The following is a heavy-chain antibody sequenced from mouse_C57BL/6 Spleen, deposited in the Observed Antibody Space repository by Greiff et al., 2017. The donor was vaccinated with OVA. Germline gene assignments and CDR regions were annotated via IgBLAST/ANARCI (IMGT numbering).Heavy chain of an antibody. Sequence: EVQVVESGEGLVKPGGYLKLSCAASGFTFSSYAMSWVRQTPEKRLEWVAYISSGGDYIYYADTVKGRFTISRDNARNTLYLQMSSLKSEDTAMYYCTRDASSGPDYWGQGTTLTVSS. D-gene: IGHD3-2*02. CDR2: ISSGGDYI. CDR1: GFTFSSYA. J-gene: IGHJ2*01. CDR3: TRDASSGPDY. V-gene: IGHV5-9-1*02.